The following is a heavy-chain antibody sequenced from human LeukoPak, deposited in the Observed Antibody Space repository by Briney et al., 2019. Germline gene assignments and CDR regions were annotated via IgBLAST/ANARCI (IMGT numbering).Heavy chain of an antibody. CDR2: IYYSGST. CDR3: ARGKTYYYGSGSYYFDY. V-gene: IGHV4-59*01. D-gene: IGHD3-10*01. J-gene: IGHJ4*02. Sequence: SETLSLTCTVSGGSISSYYWSWIRQPPGKGLEWIGYIYYSGSTNYNPSLKSRVTISVDTFKNQFSLKLSSVTAADTAVYYCARGKTYYYGSGSYYFDYWGQGTLVTVSS. CDR1: GGSISSYY.